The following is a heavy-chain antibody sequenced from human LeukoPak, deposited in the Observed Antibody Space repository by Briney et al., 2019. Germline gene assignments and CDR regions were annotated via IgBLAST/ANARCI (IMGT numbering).Heavy chain of an antibody. J-gene: IGHJ6*04. V-gene: IGHV3-48*03. CDR3: ARDLAIVVQPSYYYYGMDV. D-gene: IGHD2-2*03. CDR1: AFTLGSYE. Sequence: AGGSHCLSCPASAFTLGSYETNWVRQAAGEGLGWVSYISSSGSNILYAESVEGRFTISRDNAKNSLYLKMLSLRAEDMAVYDCARDLAIVVQPSYYYYGMDVWGKGTTVTVSS. CDR2: ISSSGSNI.